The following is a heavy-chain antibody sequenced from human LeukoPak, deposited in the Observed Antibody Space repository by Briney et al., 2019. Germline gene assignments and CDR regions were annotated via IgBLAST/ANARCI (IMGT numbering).Heavy chain of an antibody. CDR2: INAGNGNT. D-gene: IGHD3-22*01. CDR1: GYTFTSYA. J-gene: IGHJ5*02. CDR3: ARVTYDSSGYYGVYWFDP. Sequence: ASVKVSCKASGYTFTSYAMHWVRQAPGQRLEWTGWINAGNGNTKYSQKFQGRVTITRDTSASTAYMELSSLRSEDTAVYYCARVTYDSSGYYGVYWFDPWGQGTLVTVSS. V-gene: IGHV1-3*01.